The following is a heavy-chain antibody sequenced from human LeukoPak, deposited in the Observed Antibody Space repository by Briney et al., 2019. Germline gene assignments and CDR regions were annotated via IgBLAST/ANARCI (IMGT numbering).Heavy chain of an antibody. V-gene: IGHV1-69*04. CDR2: IIPILGIA. CDR1: GGTFSSYA. D-gene: IGHD3-22*01. Sequence: SVKVSCKASGGTFSSYAISWVRQAPGQGLEWMGRIIPILGIANYAQKFQGRVTITADKSTSSAYMELSSLRSEDTAVYYCARAHILDYYDSSGRSDWFDPWGQGTLVTVSS. J-gene: IGHJ5*02. CDR3: ARAHILDYYDSSGRSDWFDP.